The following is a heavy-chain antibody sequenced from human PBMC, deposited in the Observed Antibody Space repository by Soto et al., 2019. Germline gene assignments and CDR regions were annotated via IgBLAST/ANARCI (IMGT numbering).Heavy chain of an antibody. V-gene: IGHV4-34*01. CDR2: INHSGST. J-gene: IGHJ6*03. CDR3: ARGRYCSGGSCYHRTFYYYYYYMDV. D-gene: IGHD2-15*01. CDR1: GGSFSGYY. Sequence: SETLSLTCAVYGGSFSGYYWSWIRQPPGKGLEWIGEINHSGSTNYNPSLKSRVTISVDTFKNQFSLKLSSVTAADTAVYYCARGRYCSGGSCYHRTFYYYYYYMDVWGKGTTVTVSS.